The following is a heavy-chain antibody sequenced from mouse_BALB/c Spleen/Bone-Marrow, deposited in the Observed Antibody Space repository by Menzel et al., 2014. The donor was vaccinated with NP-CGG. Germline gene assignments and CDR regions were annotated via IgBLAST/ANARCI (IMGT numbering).Heavy chain of an antibody. CDR3: TRGGYGNYVGYGMDY. Sequence: VQLQQSGAELVKPGASVKLSCTASGFNIKDTYMHWVKQRPEQGLEWIGRIDPANDNTKYDPKFQGKATLTADKSSSTTYMQLSSLTSENSAVYFCTRGGYGNYVGYGMDYWGQGTPVTVSS. CDR1: GFNIKDTY. J-gene: IGHJ4*01. D-gene: IGHD2-1*01. V-gene: IGHV14-3*02. CDR2: IDPANDNT.